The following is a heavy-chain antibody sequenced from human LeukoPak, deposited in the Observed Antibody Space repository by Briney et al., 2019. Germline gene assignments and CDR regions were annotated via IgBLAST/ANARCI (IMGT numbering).Heavy chain of an antibody. CDR1: GFSFTRST. CDR3: ARDQGLPRNYYDSSGSSDAFDI. Sequence: SVKVSCKASGFSFTRSTMQWVRQARGQRLEWIGWIVVGSGNTNYAQKFQERVTITRDMSTTTAYMELSSLRSEDTAVYYCARDQGLPRNYYDSSGSSDAFDIWGQGTMVTVSS. J-gene: IGHJ3*02. V-gene: IGHV1-58*02. CDR2: IVVGSGNT. D-gene: IGHD3-22*01.